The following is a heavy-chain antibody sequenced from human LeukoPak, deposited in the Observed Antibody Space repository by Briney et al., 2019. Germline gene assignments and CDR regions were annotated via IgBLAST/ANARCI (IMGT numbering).Heavy chain of an antibody. CDR1: GFTFSSYS. CDR2: ISDSSTYI. V-gene: IGHV3-21*01. J-gene: IGHJ4*02. Sequence: PGGSLRLSCAASGFTFSSYSMNWVRQAPGKGLEWVSSISDSSTYIFNADPVQGRFTISRDDAKNSLYLRMNSLRVEDTAVYYCVRVVYCSGGSCSYYFDYWGQGTLVTVSS. CDR3: VRVVYCSGGSCSYYFDY. D-gene: IGHD2-15*01.